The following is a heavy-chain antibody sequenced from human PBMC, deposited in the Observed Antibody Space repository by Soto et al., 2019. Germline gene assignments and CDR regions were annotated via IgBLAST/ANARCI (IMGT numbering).Heavy chain of an antibody. CDR3: ASDPGQACSTTSCYHRGWFDP. J-gene: IGHJ5*02. CDR2: IIPIFGAA. V-gene: IGHV1-69*18. D-gene: IGHD2-2*01. Sequence: QVQLVQSGPEVKKPGSSVKVSCKASGGSFRSDVFSWVRQAPGQGLEWMGRIIPIFGAANYAQKFQDRVTITADEASSTVYMALSSLTSDDTAVYYCASDPGQACSTTSCYHRGWFDPWGPGTRVTVSS. CDR1: GGSFRSDV.